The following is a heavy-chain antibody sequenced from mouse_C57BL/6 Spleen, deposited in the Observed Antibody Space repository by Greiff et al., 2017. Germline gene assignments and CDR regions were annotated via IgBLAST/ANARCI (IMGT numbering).Heavy chain of an antibody. V-gene: IGHV1-82*01. CDR2: IYPGDGDT. CDR3: ARQGSSGYRDFDY. Sequence: VQLQQSGPELVKPGASVKISCKASGYAFSSSWMNWVKQRPGKGLEWIGRIYPGDGDTNYNGKFKGKATLTADKSSSTAYMQLSSLTSADSAVYFCARQGSSGYRDFDYWGQGTTLTVSS. D-gene: IGHD3-2*02. CDR1: GYAFSSSW. J-gene: IGHJ2*01.